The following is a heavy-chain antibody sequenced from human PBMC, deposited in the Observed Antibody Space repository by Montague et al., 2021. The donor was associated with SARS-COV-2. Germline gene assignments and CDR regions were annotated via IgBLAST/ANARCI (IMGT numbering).Heavy chain of an antibody. D-gene: IGHD3-22*01. CDR3: ASPTYYYDSSGSDAFDI. Sequence: SETLSLTCAVYGGSFSGYYWSWIRQPPGKGLEWIGEISHSGGTNYNPSLKSRVTISIDTSKNQFSLKLSSVTAADTAVYYCASPTYYYDSSGSDAFDIWGQGTMVTVSS. CDR1: GGSFSGYY. CDR2: ISHSGGT. V-gene: IGHV4-34*01. J-gene: IGHJ3*02.